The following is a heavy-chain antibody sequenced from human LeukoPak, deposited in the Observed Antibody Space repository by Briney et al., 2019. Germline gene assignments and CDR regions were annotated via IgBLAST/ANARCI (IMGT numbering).Heavy chain of an antibody. Sequence: SETLSLTCTVSGDSISSGGYFWSWIRQHPGKGLEWIGYIYYTGSTYYNPSLKSRATISVDTSKNQFSLKLSSVTAADTAVYYCTRDGPRSSGYPDNWGQGALVTVSS. CDR2: IYYTGST. CDR1: GDSISSGGYF. D-gene: IGHD3-22*01. CDR3: TRDGPRSSGYPDN. J-gene: IGHJ4*02. V-gene: IGHV4-31*03.